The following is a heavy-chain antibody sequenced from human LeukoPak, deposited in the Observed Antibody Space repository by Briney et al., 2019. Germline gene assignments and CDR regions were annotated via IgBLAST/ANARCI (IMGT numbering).Heavy chain of an antibody. CDR1: GGSIISDY. J-gene: IGHJ4*02. CDR3: ARRYSGRYGDFDN. CDR2: FYYSGST. Sequence: SETLSLTCTVSGGSIISDYWSWIRQPPGKGLEWIGYFYYSGSTNYNPSLKSRVTISVDTSKNQLSLKLSSVTAADTAVYYCARRYSGRYGDFDNWGQGTLVTVSS. V-gene: IGHV4-59*08. D-gene: IGHD1-26*01.